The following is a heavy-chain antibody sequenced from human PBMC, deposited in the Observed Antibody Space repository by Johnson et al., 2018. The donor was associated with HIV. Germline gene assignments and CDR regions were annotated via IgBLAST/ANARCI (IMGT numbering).Heavy chain of an antibody. CDR1: GFTFSSYA. D-gene: IGHD6-19*01. CDR2: ISYDGSNK. V-gene: IGHV3-30-3*01. J-gene: IGHJ3*02. CDR3: ARTTYSSPGAFDS. Sequence: QVQLVESGGGVVQPGRSLSLSCAASGFTFSSYAMYWVRQAPGKGLEWVAFISYDGSNKYYADSVKGRFTISRDNSKNTLYLQMNSLRAEDTAVYYCARTTYSSPGAFDSWGQGTMVTVSS.